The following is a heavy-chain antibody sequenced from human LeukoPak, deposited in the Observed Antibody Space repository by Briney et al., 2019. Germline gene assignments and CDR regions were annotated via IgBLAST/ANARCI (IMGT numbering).Heavy chain of an antibody. D-gene: IGHD1-26*01. Sequence: SETLSLACTVSGGSISSHYWSWIRQPPGKGLEWIGDIYYSGSAYYNPSLKSRVTIFVDKSKNQFSLNLSSVTAADTAVYYCARSGREFTDSRGEFTFDYWGQGTLVTVSS. V-gene: IGHV4-59*04. CDR2: IYYSGSA. CDR3: ARSGREFTDSRGEFTFDY. J-gene: IGHJ4*02. CDR1: GGSISSHY.